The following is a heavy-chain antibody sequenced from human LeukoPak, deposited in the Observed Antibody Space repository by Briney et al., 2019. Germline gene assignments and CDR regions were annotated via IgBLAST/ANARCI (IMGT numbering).Heavy chain of an antibody. J-gene: IGHJ4*02. V-gene: IGHV3-7*01. D-gene: IGHD3/OR15-3a*01. CDR3: ASGRHDFLH. CDR1: GFVFSTYW. CDR2: ISLDGTEE. Sequence: GGSLRLSCAASGFVFSTYWMTWVRQAPGKGLEWVANISLDGTEEHYVDSSRKGRFTISRDNAKSSLYLQMTSLRVEDTAVYYCASGRHDFLHWGQGTLVTVSS.